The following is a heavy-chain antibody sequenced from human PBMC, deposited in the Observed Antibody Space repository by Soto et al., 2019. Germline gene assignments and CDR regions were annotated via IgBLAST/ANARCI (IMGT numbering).Heavy chain of an antibody. D-gene: IGHD1-26*01. CDR1: GFTFSSYA. J-gene: IGHJ5*02. CDR3: ARRFSGSYYRGLYNWLAP. Sequence: GGSLRLSCAASGFTFSSYAMHWVRQAPGKGLEWVAVISYDGSNKYYADSVKGRFTISRDNSKNTLYLQMNSLRAEDTAVYYCARRFSGSYYRGLYNWLAPWGKGTLLTVSS. CDR2: ISYDGSNK. V-gene: IGHV3-30-3*01.